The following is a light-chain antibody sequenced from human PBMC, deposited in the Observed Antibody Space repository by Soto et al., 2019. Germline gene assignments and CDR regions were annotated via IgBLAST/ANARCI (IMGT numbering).Light chain of an antibody. CDR2: GTS. J-gene: IGKJ1*01. V-gene: IGKV3-20*01. CDR3: QQYGSSSWP. Sequence: EIALKQSPGSLSLYPGERPTLSCRASQSVSSSYLAWYQQKPGQAPRLLIYGTSARATGIPATFSGSGSGTEFTLTISRLEPEDFAVYYCQQYGSSSWPFGQGTKVDI. CDR1: QSVSSSY.